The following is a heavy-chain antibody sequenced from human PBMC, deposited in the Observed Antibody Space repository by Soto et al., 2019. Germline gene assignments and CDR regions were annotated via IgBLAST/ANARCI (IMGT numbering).Heavy chain of an antibody. CDR3: ARGPYYDILTGYYRGSYYFDY. D-gene: IGHD3-9*01. CDR2: IYPGDSDT. J-gene: IGHJ4*02. V-gene: IGHV5-51*01. CDR1: GYSFTSYW. Sequence: ESLKISCKGSGYSFTSYWIGWVRQMPGKGLEWMGIIYPGDSDTRYSPSFQGQVTISADKSISTAYLQWSSLKASDTAMYYCARGPYYDILTGYYRGSYYFDYWGQGTLVTVSS.